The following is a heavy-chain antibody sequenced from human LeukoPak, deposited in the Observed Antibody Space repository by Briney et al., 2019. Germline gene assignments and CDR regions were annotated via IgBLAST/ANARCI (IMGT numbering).Heavy chain of an antibody. Sequence: PGGSLRLSCAASGFTVSSNYMSWVRQAPGKGLEWVSVIYSGGSTYYADSVKGRFTISRDNSKNTLYLQMNSLRAEDTAVYYCARDGGPTPGWFDPWGQGTLVTVSS. CDR3: ARDGGPTPGWFDP. D-gene: IGHD3-16*01. CDR1: GFTVSSNY. V-gene: IGHV3-66*01. CDR2: IYSGGST. J-gene: IGHJ5*02.